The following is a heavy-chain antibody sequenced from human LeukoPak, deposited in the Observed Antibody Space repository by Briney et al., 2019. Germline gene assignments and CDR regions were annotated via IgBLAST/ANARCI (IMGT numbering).Heavy chain of an antibody. CDR1: GGTFSSYA. Sequence: ASVKVSCKASGGTFSSYAMSWVRQAPGKGLEWVSAISGSGGSTYYADSVKGRFTISRDNSKNTLYLQMNSLRAEDTAVYYCAGYDPRFPSGNYYYYGMDVWGQGTTVTVSS. J-gene: IGHJ6*02. CDR2: ISGSGGST. D-gene: IGHD1-14*01. CDR3: AGYDPRFPSGNYYYYGMDV. V-gene: IGHV3-23*01.